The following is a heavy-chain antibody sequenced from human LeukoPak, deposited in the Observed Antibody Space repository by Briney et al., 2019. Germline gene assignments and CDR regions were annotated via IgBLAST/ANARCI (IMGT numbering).Heavy chain of an antibody. J-gene: IGHJ2*01. D-gene: IGHD4-17*01. Sequence: GGSLRLSCAASGFTFSSYAMSWVRQAPGKGLEWVSAISGSGGSTYYADSVKGRFTISKDNSKNTLYLQMNSLRAEDTAVYYCAKKPDYGDFHWYFDLWGRGTLVTVSS. CDR1: GFTFSSYA. V-gene: IGHV3-23*01. CDR3: AKKPDYGDFHWYFDL. CDR2: ISGSGGST.